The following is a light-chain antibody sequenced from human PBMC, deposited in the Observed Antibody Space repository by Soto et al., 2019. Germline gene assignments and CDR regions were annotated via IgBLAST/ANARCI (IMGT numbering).Light chain of an antibody. CDR2: DAS. CDR3: QQYNSYWGT. V-gene: IGKV1-5*01. CDR1: QSISNW. J-gene: IGKJ1*01. Sequence: DIQMTQSPSTLSAAVGDRVTITCRASQSISNWLAWYQQKQGKAPKLLIYDASSVESGVPSRFSGSGSGTEFTLTISSLQPDDFATYYCQQYNSYWGTFGQGTKVDIK.